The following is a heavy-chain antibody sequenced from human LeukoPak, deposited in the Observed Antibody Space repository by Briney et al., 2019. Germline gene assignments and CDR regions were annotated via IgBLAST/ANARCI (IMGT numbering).Heavy chain of an antibody. V-gene: IGHV5-51*01. CDR2: IYLGDSDI. CDR3: ARALRRTRLDAFDI. Sequence: AESLKISCHVSGNILNTYWFGWVRQMPGKGLEWMGIIYLGDSDITYSPSFRGQVTISADKSTNTAYVQWRRLKASDTAIYCCARALRRTRLDAFDIWGQGTLVTVSS. D-gene: IGHD6-19*01. J-gene: IGHJ3*02. CDR1: GNILNTYW.